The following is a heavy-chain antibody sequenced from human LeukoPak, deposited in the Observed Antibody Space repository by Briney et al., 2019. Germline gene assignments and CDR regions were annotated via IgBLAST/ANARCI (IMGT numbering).Heavy chain of an antibody. CDR2: INPNGGGT. Sequence: GPVKVSCKASGYTFTGYYMHWVRQAPGQGLEWMGWINPNGGGTNYAQKFQGRVTMTRDTSISTAYMELSRLRSDDRAVYYCARGKYQLLYHPYYFYMDVWGKGTTVTISS. V-gene: IGHV1-2*02. CDR1: GYTFTGYY. CDR3: ARGKYQLLYHPYYFYMDV. D-gene: IGHD2-2*02. J-gene: IGHJ6*03.